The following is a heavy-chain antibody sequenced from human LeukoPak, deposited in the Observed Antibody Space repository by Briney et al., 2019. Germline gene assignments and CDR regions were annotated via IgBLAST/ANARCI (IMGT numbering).Heavy chain of an antibody. V-gene: IGHV1-46*01. D-gene: IGHD1-7*01. J-gene: IGHJ4*02. Sequence: ASVKVSCKASGYTFTDYYMHWVRQAPGQGLEWMGIINPSGGSTSYAQKFQGRVTMTRDMSTSTDYMELSSLRAEDTAVYYCARSSRELGGYAPWELMPPFDYWGQGTLVTVSS. CDR1: GYTFTDYY. CDR2: INPSGGST. CDR3: ARSSRELGGYAPWELMPPFDY.